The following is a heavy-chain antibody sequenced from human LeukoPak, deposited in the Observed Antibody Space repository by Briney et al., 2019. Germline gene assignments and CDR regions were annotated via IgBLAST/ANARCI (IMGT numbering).Heavy chain of an antibody. V-gene: IGHV2-70*17. CDR1: WFSLSTAGMC. D-gene: IGHD4-17*01. J-gene: IGHJ6*03. Sequence: SPPTLVNATQTLTLTCTFSWFSLSTAGMCVGWIRQPSGKALEWLARLDWAGDKFYSTSLKTRLTISKDSSRYQLAITTTNVDPEDTATYFCARILWTAVTTRHYYMDVWGKGTTVTVSS. CDR3: ARILWTAVTTRHYYMDV. CDR2: LDWAGDK.